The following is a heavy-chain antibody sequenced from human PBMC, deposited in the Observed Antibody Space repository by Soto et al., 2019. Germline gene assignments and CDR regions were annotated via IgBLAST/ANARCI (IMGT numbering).Heavy chain of an antibody. V-gene: IGHV4-34*01. CDR1: GGSFSDYY. Sequence: QVQLQQWGAGQLKPSETLSLTCAVYGGSFSDYYWTWIRQPPGKGLEWIGEINHSGTTNYNPSLKSRVTIAVDTSKNQFSLKLSSVTPADTAVYYCARGYRPHYGSAYWGQGTLVTVSS. D-gene: IGHD3-10*01. CDR2: INHSGTT. CDR3: ARGYRPHYGSAY. J-gene: IGHJ4*02.